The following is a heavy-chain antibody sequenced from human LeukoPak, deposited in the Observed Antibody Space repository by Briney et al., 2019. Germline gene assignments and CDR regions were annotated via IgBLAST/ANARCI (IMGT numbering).Heavy chain of an antibody. CDR3: AKDRSSWSDAFDI. Sequence: GGSLRLSCAASGFTFDDYAMHWVRQAPGKGLEWVSGISWNSGSIGYADSVKGRFTISRDNAKNSLYLQMNSLRAEDMALYYCAKDRSSWSDAFDIWGQGTMVTVSS. J-gene: IGHJ3*02. V-gene: IGHV3-9*03. CDR1: GFTFDDYA. CDR2: ISWNSGSI. D-gene: IGHD6-13*01.